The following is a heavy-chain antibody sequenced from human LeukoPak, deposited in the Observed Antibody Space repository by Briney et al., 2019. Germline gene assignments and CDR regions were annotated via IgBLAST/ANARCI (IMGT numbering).Heavy chain of an antibody. CDR2: ISGSGGST. J-gene: IGHJ4*02. V-gene: IGHV3-23*01. Sequence: PGGSLRLSCAASGFTFSSYAMTWVRQAPGKGLEWVSGISGSGGSTFYADSVKGRFTISRDNSKNTLYLQMNSLRAEDTAVYYCARRTWSQAWGIDYWGQGTLVTVSS. D-gene: IGHD3-16*01. CDR3: ARRTWSQAWGIDY. CDR1: GFTFSSYA.